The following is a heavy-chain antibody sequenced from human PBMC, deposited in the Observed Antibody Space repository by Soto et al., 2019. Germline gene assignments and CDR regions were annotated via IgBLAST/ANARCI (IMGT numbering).Heavy chain of an antibody. J-gene: IGHJ4*02. D-gene: IGHD1-20*01. CDR1: GYSFTNYW. CDR2: IYPGDFDA. CDR3: ARSRITGTTWSFDK. Sequence: GESLKISCKASGYSFTNYWIGWVRQMPGKGLEWMAIIYPGDFDARYRPSFQGQVTISADKSINTAYLQWSSLKASDTAMYYCARSRITGTTWSFDKWGQGTLVTVSS. V-gene: IGHV5-51*01.